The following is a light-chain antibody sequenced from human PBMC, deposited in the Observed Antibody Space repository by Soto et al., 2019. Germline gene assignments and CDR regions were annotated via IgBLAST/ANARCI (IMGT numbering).Light chain of an antibody. J-gene: IGKJ5*01. Sequence: EIVVTLSPSTLSLSPGERATLSCRASQSVSSNLAWYQQKPGQAPRLLIYGASTRATGIPARLSGSGSGTEFTLTISSLQSEDFAVYYCQQYNNWPPITFGQGTLLEVK. CDR3: QQYNNWPPIT. CDR1: QSVSSN. CDR2: GAS. V-gene: IGKV3-15*01.